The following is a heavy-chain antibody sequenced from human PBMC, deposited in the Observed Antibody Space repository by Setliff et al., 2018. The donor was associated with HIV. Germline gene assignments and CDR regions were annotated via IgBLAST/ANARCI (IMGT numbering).Heavy chain of an antibody. CDR3: ARVRGSSYFGTFDY. J-gene: IGHJ4*02. Sequence: PSETLSLTCTLNGVPLSDYYWNWIRQSPGKGLEWIVEVNHNGNINYNPSLKSRVTISVDTSKNQFSLKLSSVTAADTAVYYCARVRGSSYFGTFDYWGQGALVTVSS. V-gene: IGHV4-34*01. CDR1: GVPLSDYY. CDR2: VNHNGNI. D-gene: IGHD1-26*01.